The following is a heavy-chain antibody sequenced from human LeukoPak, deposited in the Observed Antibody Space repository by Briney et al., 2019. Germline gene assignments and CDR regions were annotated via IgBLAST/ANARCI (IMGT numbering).Heavy chain of an antibody. CDR3: AGLPMVRGVMYFDY. D-gene: IGHD3-10*01. CDR1: GDPIISYY. J-gene: IGHJ4*02. Sequence: SETLSLTCTVSGDPIISYYWTWIRQPAGKGLEWIGRIYTSGSTHYNPSLKSRITMSVDTSKNQFFLSLSSVTAADTAVYYCAGLPMVRGVMYFDYWGQGTLVTVSS. CDR2: IYTSGST. V-gene: IGHV4-4*07.